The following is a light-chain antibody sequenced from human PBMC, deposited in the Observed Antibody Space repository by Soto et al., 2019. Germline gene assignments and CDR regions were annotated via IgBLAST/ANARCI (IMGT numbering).Light chain of an antibody. V-gene: IGKV4-1*01. Sequence: DIVMTQSPDSRAVSLGERATINCKSSQSVLYSSNNKNYLAWYQQKPGQPPKLLIYWASTRESGVPDRFSGSGSGTDFTLTISSLQAEDVAVYYCQQYYSTPRRTFGQGTKLEIK. CDR2: WAS. CDR3: QQYYSTPRRT. CDR1: QSVLYSSNNKNY. J-gene: IGKJ2*01.